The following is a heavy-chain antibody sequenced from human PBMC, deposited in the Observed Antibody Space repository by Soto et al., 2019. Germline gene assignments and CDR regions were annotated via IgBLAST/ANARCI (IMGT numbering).Heavy chain of an antibody. CDR3: ARDGASSWYFTHTLQNFDY. CDR2: INPSGGST. J-gene: IGHJ4*02. CDR1: GYTFTSYY. D-gene: IGHD6-13*01. Sequence: ASVKVSCKASGYTFTSYYMHWVRQAPGLGLEWMGIINPSGGSTSYAQKFQGRVTMTRDTSTSTVYMELSSLRSEDTAVYYCARDGASSWYFTHTLQNFDYWGQGTLVTVSS. V-gene: IGHV1-46*01.